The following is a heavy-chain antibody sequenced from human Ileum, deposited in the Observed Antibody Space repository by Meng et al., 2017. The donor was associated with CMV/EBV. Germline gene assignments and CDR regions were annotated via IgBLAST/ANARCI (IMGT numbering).Heavy chain of an antibody. J-gene: IGHJ4*02. D-gene: IGHD1-26*01. CDR3: ARDKWELYFDY. CDR2: ISWDGHKA. V-gene: IGHV3-43*01. CDR1: GFTFDDYT. Sequence: GGSLRLSCAASGFTFDDYTMHWVRQAPGEGLEWVSLISWDGHKAYYADSVKGRFTISRDNTKNTLYLQMNSLRAEDTAVYYCARDKWELYFDYWGQGALVTVSS.